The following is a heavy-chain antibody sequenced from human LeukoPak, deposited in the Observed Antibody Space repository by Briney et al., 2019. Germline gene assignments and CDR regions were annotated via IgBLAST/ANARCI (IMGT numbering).Heavy chain of an antibody. V-gene: IGHV1-18*01. CDR3: SVGPVYYFDY. D-gene: IGHD1-26*01. CDR1: GYTFTSHD. Sequence: GASVEVSCKASGYTFTSHDINWVRQAPGQGLEWMGWISAYNGNTNNAQKLQGRVTMTTDTSTSTAYMELRSLRSDDTAVYYCSVGPVYYFDYWGQGTLVTVSS. CDR2: ISAYNGNT. J-gene: IGHJ4*02.